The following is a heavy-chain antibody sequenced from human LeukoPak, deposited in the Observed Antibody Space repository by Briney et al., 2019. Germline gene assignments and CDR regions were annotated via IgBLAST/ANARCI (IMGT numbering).Heavy chain of an antibody. J-gene: IGHJ4*02. CDR3: AREFAGIAANDY. D-gene: IGHD6-13*01. CDR2: ISAYNGNT. V-gene: IGHV1-18*01. CDR1: GYTFTSYG. Sequence: ASAKVSCKASGYTFTSYGISWVRQAPGQGLEWMGWISAYNGNTNYAQKLQGRVTMTTDTSTSTAYMELRSLRSDDTAVYYCAREFAGIAANDYWGQGPLVTVSS.